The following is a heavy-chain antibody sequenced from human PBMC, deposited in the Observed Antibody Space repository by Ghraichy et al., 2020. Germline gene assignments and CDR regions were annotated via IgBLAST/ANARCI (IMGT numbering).Heavy chain of an antibody. CDR2: MNPNSGNT. CDR3: ARATAARGSGYPKYNWFDP. CDR1: GYTFTSYD. J-gene: IGHJ5*02. V-gene: IGHV1-8*03. Sequence: ASVKVSCKASGYTFTSYDINWVRQATGQGLEWMGWMNPNSGNTGYAQKFQGRVTITRNTSISTAYMELSSLRSEDTAVYYCARATAARGSGYPKYNWFDPWGQGTLVTVSS. D-gene: IGHD3-22*01.